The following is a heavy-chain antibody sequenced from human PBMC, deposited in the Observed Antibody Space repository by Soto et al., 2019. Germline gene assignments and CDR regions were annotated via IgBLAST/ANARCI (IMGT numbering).Heavy chain of an antibody. J-gene: IGHJ3*02. D-gene: IGHD3-22*01. CDR3: ARQTSSGYYDGPFWHLGGHAFDI. CDR1: GYTFTDYW. Sequence: PGESLKISCKGSGYTFTDYWIGWVRQLPGKGLEWMGIIYPGDSDTRYSPSFQGQVTISADKSISTAYLQWSSLKASDTAMYYCARQTSSGYYDGPFWHLGGHAFDIWGQGTMVTVSS. CDR2: IYPGDSDT. V-gene: IGHV5-51*01.